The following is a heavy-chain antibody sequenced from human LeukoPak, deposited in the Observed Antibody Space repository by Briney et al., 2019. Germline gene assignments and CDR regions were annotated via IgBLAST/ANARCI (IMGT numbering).Heavy chain of an antibody. CDR3: ARVMPAAHAFDY. V-gene: IGHV4-31*03. Sequence: PSETLSLTCTVSGGSISSGGYYWSWIRQHPGKGLEWIGYIYYSGSTYYNPSLKSRVTISVDTSKNQFSLKLSSVTAADTAVYYCARVMPAAHAFDYWGQGTLVTVSS. CDR2: IYYSGST. CDR1: GGSISSGGYY. D-gene: IGHD2-2*01. J-gene: IGHJ4*02.